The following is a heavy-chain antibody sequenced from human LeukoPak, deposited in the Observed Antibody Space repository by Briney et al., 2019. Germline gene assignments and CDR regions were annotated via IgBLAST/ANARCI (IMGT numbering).Heavy chain of an antibody. CDR1: GFTFSNYG. D-gene: IGHD3-16*01. CDR3: ARAWATQTPYYYYMDV. V-gene: IGHV3-23*01. Sequence: GGSLRLSCAASGFTFSNYGMSWVRQAPGKGLEWVSFISGSADSTSYADSVKGRFTISRDNSKNTLYLQMNSLRAEDTAVYYCARAWATQTPYYYYMDVWGKGTTVTVSS. J-gene: IGHJ6*03. CDR2: ISGSADST.